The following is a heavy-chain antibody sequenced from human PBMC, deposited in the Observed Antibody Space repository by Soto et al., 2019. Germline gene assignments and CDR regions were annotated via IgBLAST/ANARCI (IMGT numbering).Heavy chain of an antibody. V-gene: IGHV4-39*01. D-gene: IGHD3-16*01. Sequence: LQLQESGPGLVKPSETLSLTCTVSGGSISSNTSYWGWIRQPPGKGLEWIGSIHYTGRTYYNPSLKGPLTISVDTSKNQFSLRLTSVIASDTAVYYCARPLSGGGTDFYWGPATLVTFSS. CDR1: GGSISSNTSY. CDR2: IHYTGRT. J-gene: IGHJ4*02. CDR3: ARPLSGGGTDFY.